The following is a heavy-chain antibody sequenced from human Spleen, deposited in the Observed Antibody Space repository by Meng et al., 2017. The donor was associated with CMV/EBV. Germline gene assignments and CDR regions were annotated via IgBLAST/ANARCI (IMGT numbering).Heavy chain of an antibody. Sequence: GESLKISCAASGFTFSSYSMNWVRQAPGRGLEWVSSISSSSSYIYYADSVKGRFTISRDNAKNSLYLQMNSLRAEDTAVYYCARDCAPSLTTGAVYYYYGMDVWGQRTTVTVSS. CDR1: GFTFSSYS. J-gene: IGHJ6*02. V-gene: IGHV3-21*01. CDR3: ARDCAPSLTTGAVYYYYGMDV. D-gene: IGHD4-11*01. CDR2: ISSSSSYI.